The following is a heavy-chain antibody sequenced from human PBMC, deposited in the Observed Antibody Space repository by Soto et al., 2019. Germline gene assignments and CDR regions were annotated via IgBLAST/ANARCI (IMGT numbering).Heavy chain of an antibody. J-gene: IGHJ6*02. CDR2: IIPILGIA. V-gene: IGHV1-69*08. Sequence: QVQLVQSGAEVKKPGSSVKVSCKASGGTFSSYTISWVRQAPGQGLEWMGRIIPILGIANYAQKFQGRVTITADKSTSTAYMELSSLRSEDTAVYFCARDSVRVVVAATPYYYGMDVWGQGTTVTVSS. CDR1: GGTFSSYT. CDR3: ARDSVRVVVAATPYYYGMDV. D-gene: IGHD2-15*01.